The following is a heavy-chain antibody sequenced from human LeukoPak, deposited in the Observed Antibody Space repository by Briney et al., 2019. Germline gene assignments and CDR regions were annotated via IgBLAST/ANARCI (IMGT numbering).Heavy chain of an antibody. CDR3: AKDSSRPRVYGMDV. V-gene: IGHV3-23*01. Sequence: GGSLRLSCAASGFTFSSYAMSWVRQAPGKGLEWVSAISGSGGSTYYADSVKGRFTISRDNSKNTLYLQMNSLRAEDTAVYYCAKDSSRPRVYGMDVWGQGTTVTVSS. CDR2: ISGSGGST. D-gene: IGHD2-2*01. J-gene: IGHJ6*02. CDR1: GFTFSSYA.